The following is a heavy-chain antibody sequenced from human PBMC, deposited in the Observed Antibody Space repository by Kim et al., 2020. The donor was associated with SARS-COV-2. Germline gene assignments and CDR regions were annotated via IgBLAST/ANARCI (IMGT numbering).Heavy chain of an antibody. CDR3: ARTGYPTYYYYSSGYYFDY. CDR1: GGSISSYY. D-gene: IGHD3-22*01. Sequence: SETLSLTCTVSGGSISSYYRSWIRQPPGKGLEWIGYIYYSGSTNYNPSLKSRVTISVDTSKNQFSLKLSSVTAADTAVYYCARTGYPTYYYYSSGYYFDYWGQGTLVTVSS. J-gene: IGHJ4*02. V-gene: IGHV4-59*08. CDR2: IYYSGST.